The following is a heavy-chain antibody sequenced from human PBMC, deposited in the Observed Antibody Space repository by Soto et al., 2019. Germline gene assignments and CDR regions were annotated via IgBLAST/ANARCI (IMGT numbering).Heavy chain of an antibody. V-gene: IGHV4-59*01. CDR1: GCSISGYY. CDR3: ARDLWGYCGTDCYPLDV. Sequence: PSETLSLTCTVSGCSISGYYCRWTRQPPGKGLEWIGYMYNTGSTVYNPSFKSRVTISVDTSKNQFSLKLNSVTAADTAVYYCARDLWGYCGTDCYPLDVWGQGTTVTVS. J-gene: IGHJ6*02. D-gene: IGHD2-21*02. CDR2: MYNTGST.